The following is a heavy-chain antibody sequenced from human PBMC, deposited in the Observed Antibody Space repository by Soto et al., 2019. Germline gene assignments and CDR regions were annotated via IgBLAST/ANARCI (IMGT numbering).Heavy chain of an antibody. D-gene: IGHD2-21*02. V-gene: IGHV4-30-4*01. J-gene: IGHJ4*02. Sequence: QVQLQESGPGLVKPSQTLSLTCSVSGGSISSADSYWGWIRQSPGKGLEWIGYVSNSGSTHFIPSLKSRLSMTVDTSKNQFSLKLTSLTAADTALYYCARRAFCGSDCYSVYFDYWGQGTLVTVSS. CDR3: ARRAFCGSDCYSVYFDY. CDR2: VSNSGST. CDR1: GGSISSADSY.